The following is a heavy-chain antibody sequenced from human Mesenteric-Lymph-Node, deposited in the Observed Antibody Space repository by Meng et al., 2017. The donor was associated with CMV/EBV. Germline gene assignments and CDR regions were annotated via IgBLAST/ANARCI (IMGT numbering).Heavy chain of an antibody. CDR1: GFTFSNFA. CDR2: ITASGGST. D-gene: IGHD5-24*01. Sequence: ETLSLTCAASGFTFSNFAMSWVRQAPGKGLEWVSPITASGGSTYYADSVKGRFTISRDNSKNTLYLQMNRLRAEDTAVYYCTTDPWHGMDVWGQGTTVTVSS. J-gene: IGHJ6*02. V-gene: IGHV3-23*01. CDR3: TTDPWHGMDV.